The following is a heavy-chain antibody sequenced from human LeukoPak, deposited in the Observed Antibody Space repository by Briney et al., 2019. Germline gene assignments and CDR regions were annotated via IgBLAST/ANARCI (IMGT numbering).Heavy chain of an antibody. Sequence: SETLSLTCAVSGASISSSNYYWGWVRQSPGKGLEWIGNIYSSGNTYYNASLKSRVTMYIDTSKNQFSLKLSSVIAADTAMYYCAKSNGYGLIDYWGQGTLVTVSS. D-gene: IGHD5-12*01. V-gene: IGHV4-39*01. CDR3: AKSNGYGLIDY. CDR2: IYSSGNT. J-gene: IGHJ4*02. CDR1: GASISSSNYY.